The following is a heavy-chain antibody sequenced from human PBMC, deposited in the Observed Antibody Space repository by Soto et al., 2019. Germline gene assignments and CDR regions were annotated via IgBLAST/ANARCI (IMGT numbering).Heavy chain of an antibody. J-gene: IGHJ4*02. CDR1: GYTFTGYY. V-gene: IGHV1-2*02. D-gene: IGHD4-17*01. CDR3: ATNHDYGDYSPLDY. CDR2: INPNSGDT. Sequence: GASVKVSCKASGYTFTGYYMHWVRQAPGQGLEWMGWINPNSGDTNYAQKLQGRVTMTTDTSTSTAYMELRSLRSDDTAVYYCATNHDYGDYSPLDYWGQGTLVTVSS.